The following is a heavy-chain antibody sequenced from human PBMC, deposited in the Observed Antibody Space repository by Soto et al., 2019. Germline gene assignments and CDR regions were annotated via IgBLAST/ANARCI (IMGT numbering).Heavy chain of an antibody. CDR3: SRRAPEGFDP. CDR2: INYSGNT. V-gene: IGHV4-39*01. CDR1: GGSISRSGYY. Sequence: PSETLSLTCTVSGGSISRSGYYWGWIRQPPRKGLEWIASINYSGNTYYNPSLQSRVTISVDTSKNQLSLRLSSVTAADTAVYYCSRRAPEGFDPWGQGTLVTVSS. J-gene: IGHJ5*02.